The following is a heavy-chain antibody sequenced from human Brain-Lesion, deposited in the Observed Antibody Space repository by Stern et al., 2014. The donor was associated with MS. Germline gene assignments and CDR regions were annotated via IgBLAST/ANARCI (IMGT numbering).Heavy chain of an antibody. D-gene: IGHD3-10*01. CDR2: VNNDGRRT. V-gene: IGHV3-74*02. J-gene: IGHJ5*01. CDR3: ARGERWFDS. CDR1: GFTFSNYW. Sequence: VQLVESGGGLVQPGGSLRLSCAASGFTFSNYWMHWVRQAPGKGLVWVSRVNNDGRRTSYADSVKGRFTMSRDNAKNTLYLQMNSLRVEDTAIYYCARGERWFDSWGKGTLVTVSS.